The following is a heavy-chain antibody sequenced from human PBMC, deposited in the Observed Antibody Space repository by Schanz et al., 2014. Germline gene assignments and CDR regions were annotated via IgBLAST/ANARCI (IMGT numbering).Heavy chain of an antibody. D-gene: IGHD1-1*01. CDR3: VRDAYLQIRGTVFDS. CDR1: GFTFSFYA. CDR2: ISGSDDKT. V-gene: IGHV3-23*04. Sequence: VQLVESGGGVVQPGRSLRLSCAASGFTFSFYAMHWVRQAPGKGLEWVSTISGSDDKTYYADSVKGRFAISRDISKNTLYLQMNSLRAEDTAVYYCVRDAYLQIRGTVFDSWGPGNLVTVSS. J-gene: IGHJ4*02.